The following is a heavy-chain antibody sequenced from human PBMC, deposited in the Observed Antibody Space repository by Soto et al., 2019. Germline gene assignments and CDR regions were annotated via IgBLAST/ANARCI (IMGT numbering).Heavy chain of an antibody. D-gene: IGHD4-17*01. CDR1: GGSISSSSYY. V-gene: IGHV4-39*01. CDR3: ARLNYGDYEWYFDL. CDR2: IYYSGST. Sequence: SETLSLTCTVSGGSISSSSYYWGWIRQPPGKGLEWIGSIYYSGSTYYNPSLKSRVTISVDTSKNQFSLKLSSVTAADTAVYYCARLNYGDYEWYFDLWGRGTLVTVSS. J-gene: IGHJ2*01.